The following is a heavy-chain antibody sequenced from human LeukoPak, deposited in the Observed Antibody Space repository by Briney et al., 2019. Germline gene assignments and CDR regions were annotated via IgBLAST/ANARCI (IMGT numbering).Heavy chain of an antibody. CDR2: IYYSGVT. D-gene: IGHD6-13*01. J-gene: IGHJ4*02. Sequence: SETLSLTCTVSGGSISSYYWSWIRQPPGKGLEYLGYIYYSGVTSYNPSLKSRVTISVDTSKNQFSLKLNSVTAADTAVYFCARESSTWPYYFDYWGQGALVTVSS. CDR3: ARESSTWPYYFDY. CDR1: GGSISSYY. V-gene: IGHV4-59*12.